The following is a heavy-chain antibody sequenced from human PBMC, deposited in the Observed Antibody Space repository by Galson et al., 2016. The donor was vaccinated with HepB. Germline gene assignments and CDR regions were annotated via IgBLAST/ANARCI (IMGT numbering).Heavy chain of an antibody. J-gene: IGHJ4*02. CDR2: IFANDEK. CDR3: AHSYYDILTCAFDY. CDR1: GFSLRNGSMG. Sequence: PALVKPTQTLTLTCTVSGFSLRNGSMGVSWIRQPPERALEWLAHIFANDEKSYSTSLKSRLTISKDTSKSQVVLAMPNKDPVDTATYYCAHSYYDILTCAFDYLGQGTRVTVSS. D-gene: IGHD3-9*01. V-gene: IGHV2-26*01.